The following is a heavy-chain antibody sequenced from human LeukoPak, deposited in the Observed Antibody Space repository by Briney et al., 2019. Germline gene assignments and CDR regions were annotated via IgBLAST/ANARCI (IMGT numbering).Heavy chain of an antibody. J-gene: IGHJ4*02. CDR2: IYHSGST. D-gene: IGHD3-3*02. CDR3: ARADHFGSGYFDY. CDR1: GYSISSGYY. Sequence: SETLSLTCAVCGYSISSGYYWGWIRQPPGKGLEWIGSIYHSGSTYYNPSLKSRVTISVDTSKNQFSLKLSSVTAADTAVYYCARADHFGSGYFDYWGQGTLVTVSS. V-gene: IGHV4-38-2*01.